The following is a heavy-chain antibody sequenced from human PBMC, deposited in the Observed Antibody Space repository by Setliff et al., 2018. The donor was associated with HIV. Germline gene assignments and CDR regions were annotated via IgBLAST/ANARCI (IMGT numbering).Heavy chain of an antibody. CDR2: IYYNGST. D-gene: IGHD3-10*01. CDR3: VRVGKYYGSGNYFWFDY. V-gene: IGHV4-59*01. CDR1: GGSISTYY. J-gene: IGHJ4*02. Sequence: PSQTLSLTCTVSGGSISTYYWSWIRQPPGKGLEWIGYIYYNGSTNYNPSLKSRVTISVDTSKNQFSLKVNSVTAADTGVYYCVRVGKYYGSGNYFWFDYWGQGTPVTVSS.